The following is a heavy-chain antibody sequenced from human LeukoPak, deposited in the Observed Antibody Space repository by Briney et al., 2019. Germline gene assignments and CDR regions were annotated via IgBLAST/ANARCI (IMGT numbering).Heavy chain of an antibody. CDR2: IYYSGST. CDR3: ASFTAFISGGVFDI. Sequence: KPSETLSLTCTVSGGSISSYYWSWIRQPPGKGLEWIGYIYYSGSTNYNPSLKSRVTISVDTSKNQFSLKLSSVTAADTAVYHCASFTAFISGGVFDIWGKGTMVTVSS. J-gene: IGHJ3*02. CDR1: GGSISSYY. V-gene: IGHV4-59*01. D-gene: IGHD2-15*01.